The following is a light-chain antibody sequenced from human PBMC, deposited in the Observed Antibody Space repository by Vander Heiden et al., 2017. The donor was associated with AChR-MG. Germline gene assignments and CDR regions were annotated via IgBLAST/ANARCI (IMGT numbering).Light chain of an antibody. CDR2: NNF. J-gene: IGLJ2*01. V-gene: IGLV1-40*01. CDR1: SSNLGAGYD. Sequence: QSVLTQPPSVSGAPGQVLTIPCTGSSSNLGAGYDVHWFQQLPKTAPKLVIANNFDRPSGVPDRFSGSKSGTSASLTITGLQAEDEADYYCQSYDSSRNVVFGGGTKVTVL. CDR3: QSYDSSRNVV.